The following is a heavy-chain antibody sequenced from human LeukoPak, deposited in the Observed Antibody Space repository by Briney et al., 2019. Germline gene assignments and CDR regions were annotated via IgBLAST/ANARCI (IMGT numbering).Heavy chain of an antibody. Sequence: GSLRLSCEASGFSFSAAWMTWVRQAPGKGLEWVATIKNDGSDKYYVDSVKGRFTLSRDNAKNLVYLQVNSLRVEDTAVYYCVNLGYSDGGQGTLVTVSS. CDR2: IKNDGSDK. V-gene: IGHV3-7*01. J-gene: IGHJ4*02. D-gene: IGHD5-12*01. CDR3: VNLGYSD. CDR1: GFSFSAAW.